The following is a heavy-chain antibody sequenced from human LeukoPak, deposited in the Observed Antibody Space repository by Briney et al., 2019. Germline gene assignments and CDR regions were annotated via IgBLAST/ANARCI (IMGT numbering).Heavy chain of an antibody. D-gene: IGHD5-12*01. CDR1: GGTFSSYA. CDR3: ARDPHGGYVPFDY. J-gene: IGHJ4*02. Sequence: SVKVSCKASGGTFSSYAISWVRQAPGQGLEWRGGIIPIFGTANYAQKFQGRVTMTRDTSTSTVYMELSSLRSEDTAVYYCARDPHGGYVPFDYWGQGTLVTVSS. V-gene: IGHV1-69*05. CDR2: IIPIFGTA.